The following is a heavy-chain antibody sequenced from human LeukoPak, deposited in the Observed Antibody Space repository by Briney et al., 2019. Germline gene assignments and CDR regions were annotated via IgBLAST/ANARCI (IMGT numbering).Heavy chain of an antibody. J-gene: IGHJ6*02. Sequence: GESLKISCKGSGDSFTSYWISWVRQMPGKGLEWMGRIDPSDSYTNYSPSFQGHVTISADKSISTAYLQWSSLKASDTAMYYCAIKYYYYYGMDVWGQGTTVTVSS. CDR2: IDPSDSYT. V-gene: IGHV5-10-1*01. CDR1: GDSFTSYW. CDR3: AIKYYYYYGMDV.